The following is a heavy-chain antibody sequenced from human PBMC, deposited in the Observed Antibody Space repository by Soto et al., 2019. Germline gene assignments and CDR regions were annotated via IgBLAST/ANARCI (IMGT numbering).Heavy chain of an antibody. CDR2: ISAYNGNT. D-gene: IGHD6-19*01. J-gene: IGHJ4*02. V-gene: IGHV1-18*01. CDR1: GYTFTNYA. CDR3: ARGRSPPRYSSAWDYYFDY. Sequence: QVLLVQSGAEVKKPGASVKVSCKTSGYTFTNYAMNWVRQAPGQGLEWMGRISAYNGNTEYAQRLQGRVTMTTDTSTSTAYLELRSLRSDDTAVYYCARGRSPPRYSSAWDYYFDYWGQGTLVTVSS.